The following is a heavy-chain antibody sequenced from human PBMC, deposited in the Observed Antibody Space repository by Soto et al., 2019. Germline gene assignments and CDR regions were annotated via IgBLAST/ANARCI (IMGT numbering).Heavy chain of an antibody. J-gene: IGHJ5*02. CDR2: IYHSGST. V-gene: IGHV4-30-2*01. Sequence: PSETLSVTCAVSGGSISSGGYSWSWIRQPPGKGLEWIGYIYHSGSTYYNPSLKSRVTISVDRSKNQFSLKLSSVTAADTAVYYCARSVTPWGQGTLVTV. CDR3: ARSVTP. D-gene: IGHD3-10*01. CDR1: GGSISSGGYS.